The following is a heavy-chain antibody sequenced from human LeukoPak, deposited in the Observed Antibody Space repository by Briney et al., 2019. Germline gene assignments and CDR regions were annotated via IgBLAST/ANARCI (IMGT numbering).Heavy chain of an antibody. CDR3: ARTGCYDILTGYHASFDY. CDR2: ISSSGSTI. V-gene: IGHV3-48*04. CDR1: GFTFSSYS. Sequence: GGSLRLSCAASGFTFSSYSMNWVRKAPGKGLEWVSYISSSGSTIHYADSVKGRFTISRDNAKNSLYLQMTSLRAEDTAVYYCARTGCYDILTGYHASFDYWGQGTLVTVSS. D-gene: IGHD3-9*01. J-gene: IGHJ4*02.